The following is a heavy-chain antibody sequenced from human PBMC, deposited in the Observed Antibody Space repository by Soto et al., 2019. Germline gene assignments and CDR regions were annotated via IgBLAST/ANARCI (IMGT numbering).Heavy chain of an antibody. J-gene: IGHJ4*02. Sequence: GGSLRLSGSASGFTFSQYAMHWVRQAPGKGLEFVSAISRDGVSTYYADSVKGRFIISRDKSKNTLYLQMSSLRPEDTAVYYCVKLGPYYYDTSGLFEYWGQGTPVTVSS. D-gene: IGHD3-22*01. CDR1: GFTFSQYA. CDR3: VKLGPYYYDTSGLFEY. V-gene: IGHV3-64D*06. CDR2: ISRDGVST.